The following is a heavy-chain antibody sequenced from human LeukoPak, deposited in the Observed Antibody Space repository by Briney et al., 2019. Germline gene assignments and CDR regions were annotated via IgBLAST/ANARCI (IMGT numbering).Heavy chain of an antibody. Sequence: SETLSLTCTVSGGSISSSSYYWGWFRQPPGKGLGWIGSIYYSGSTYYNPSLKSRVTISVDRSKNQFSLKLSSVTAADTAVYYCARGIADPYSFDSWGQGTLVTVSS. V-gene: IGHV4-39*07. D-gene: IGHD6-13*01. CDR2: IYYSGST. CDR3: ARGIADPYSFDS. J-gene: IGHJ4*02. CDR1: GGSISSSSYY.